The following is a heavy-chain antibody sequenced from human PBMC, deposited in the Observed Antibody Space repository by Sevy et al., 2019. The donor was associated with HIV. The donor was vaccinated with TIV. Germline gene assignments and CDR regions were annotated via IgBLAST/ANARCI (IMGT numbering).Heavy chain of an antibody. D-gene: IGHD6-13*01. Sequence: GGFLRLSCAASGFTFSSYSMNWVRQAPGKGLEWVSSISSSSSYIYYADSVKGRFTISRDNAKNSLYLQMNSLRAEDTAVYYCARGLTVIAAAGNDGDYWGQGTLVTVSS. J-gene: IGHJ4*02. CDR1: GFTFSSYS. V-gene: IGHV3-21*01. CDR2: ISSSSSYI. CDR3: ARGLTVIAAAGNDGDY.